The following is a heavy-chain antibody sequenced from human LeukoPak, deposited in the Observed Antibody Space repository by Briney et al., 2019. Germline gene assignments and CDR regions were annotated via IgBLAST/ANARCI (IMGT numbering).Heavy chain of an antibody. J-gene: IGHJ4*02. CDR2: INHSGST. D-gene: IGHD3-9*01. V-gene: IGHV4-34*01. CDR1: GGSFSGYC. Sequence: PSETLSLTCAVYGGSFSGYCWSWIRQPPGKGLEWIGEINHSGSTNYNPSLKSRVTISVDTSKNQFSLKLSSVTAADTAVYYCARRHYDILTGYLNDYWGQGTLVTVSS. CDR3: ARRHYDILTGYLNDY.